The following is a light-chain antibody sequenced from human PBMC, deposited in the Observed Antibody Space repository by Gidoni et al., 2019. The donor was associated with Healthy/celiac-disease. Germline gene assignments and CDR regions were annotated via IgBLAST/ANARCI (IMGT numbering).Light chain of an antibody. Sequence: EIVLTQSPATLSLSPGERATLSCRASQSVSSYLAWYQHKPGQAPRLLIYGASNRATGIPARFSGSGSGTDFTLTISSLEPEDCAVYYCQQRSNWPPLTFGGGTKVEIK. J-gene: IGKJ4*01. CDR1: QSVSSY. CDR2: GAS. CDR3: QQRSNWPPLT. V-gene: IGKV3-11*01.